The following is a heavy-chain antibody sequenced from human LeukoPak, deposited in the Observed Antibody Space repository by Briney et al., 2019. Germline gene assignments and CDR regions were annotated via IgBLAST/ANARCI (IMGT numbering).Heavy chain of an antibody. V-gene: IGHV4-39*01. Sequence: SSETLSPHLHCLWCSISSSSYYWGWIRQPPGKGLEWIGSIYYSGSTYYNPSLKSRVTISVDTSKNQFSPKLSSVTAADTAVYYCARRSLSFDPWGQGTLVTVSS. J-gene: IGHJ5*02. CDR2: IYYSGST. CDR1: CSISSSSYY. D-gene: IGHD2-15*01. CDR3: ARRSLSFDP.